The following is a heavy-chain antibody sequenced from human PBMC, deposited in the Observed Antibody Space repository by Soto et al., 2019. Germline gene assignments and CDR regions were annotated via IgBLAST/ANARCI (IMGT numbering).Heavy chain of an antibody. Sequence: SETLSLTCTVSGGSISSSSYYWSWIRQPPGKGLEWIGYIYYSGSTNYNPSLKSRVTISVDTSKNQFSLKLSSVTAADTAVYYCAREGQQLVASHYYYYGMDVCGQGTTLTV. CDR1: GGSISSSSYY. V-gene: IGHV4-61*01. D-gene: IGHD6-13*01. CDR2: IYYSGST. J-gene: IGHJ6*02. CDR3: AREGQQLVASHYYYYGMDV.